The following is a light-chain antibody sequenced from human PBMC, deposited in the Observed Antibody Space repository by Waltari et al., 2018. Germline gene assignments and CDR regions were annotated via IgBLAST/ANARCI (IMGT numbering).Light chain of an antibody. CDR1: QSISDY. Sequence: DIQMTQSPPALSASVGDSLAITWRASQSISDYLHWYQQKPGKAPRVLIYTASSLQRGVPTRFSGSGSGTEFTLTISTLQPEDAATYYCQQSYSSPWTFGQGTKVEIK. CDR2: TAS. CDR3: QQSYSSPWT. J-gene: IGKJ1*01. V-gene: IGKV1-39*01.